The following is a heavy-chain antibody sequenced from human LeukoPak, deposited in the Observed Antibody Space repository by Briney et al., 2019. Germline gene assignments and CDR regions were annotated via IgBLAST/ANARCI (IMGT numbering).Heavy chain of an antibody. D-gene: IGHD3-22*01. CDR1: GFTVSSNY. V-gene: IGHV3-53*01. CDR3: ARKMYYYDSSDFGWFDS. CDR2: IYSGGST. J-gene: IGHJ5*01. Sequence: GGSLRLSCAASGFTVSSNYMSWVRQAPGKGLEWVSVIYSGGSTYYADSVKGRFTISRDNSKNTLYLQMNSLRAEDTAVYYCARKMYYYDSSDFGWFDSWGQGTLVTVSS.